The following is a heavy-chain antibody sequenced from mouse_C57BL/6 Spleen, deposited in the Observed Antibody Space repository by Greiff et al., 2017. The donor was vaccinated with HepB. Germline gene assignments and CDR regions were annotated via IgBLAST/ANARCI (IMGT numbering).Heavy chain of an antibody. Sequence: SGAELVRPGASVKLSCTASGFNIKDYYMHWVKQRPEQGLEWIGRIDPEDGDTEYAPKFQGKATMTADTSSNTAYLQLSSLTSEDTAVYYCTFYDYVYYAMDYWGQGTSVTVSS. J-gene: IGHJ4*01. CDR2: IDPEDGDT. CDR3: TFYDYVYYAMDY. D-gene: IGHD2-4*01. V-gene: IGHV14-1*01. CDR1: GFNIKDYY.